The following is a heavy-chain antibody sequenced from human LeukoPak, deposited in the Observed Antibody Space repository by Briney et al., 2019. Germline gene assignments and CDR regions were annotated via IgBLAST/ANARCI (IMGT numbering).Heavy chain of an antibody. CDR2: MWCDGSNK. D-gene: IGHD3-22*01. J-gene: IGHJ6*02. CDR1: GFTFNSYG. CDR3: ARPSSGYYYYDMDV. V-gene: IGHV3-33*01. Sequence: GGSLRLSCAASGFTFNSYGMHWVRQAPGKGLEWVAVMWCDGSNKYYADSVKGRFTISRDNAKNSLYLQMNSLRAEDTAVYYCARPSSGYYYYDMDVWGQGTTVTVSS.